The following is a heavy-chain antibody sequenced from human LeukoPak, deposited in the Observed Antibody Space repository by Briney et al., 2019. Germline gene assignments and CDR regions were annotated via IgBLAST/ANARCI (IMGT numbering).Heavy chain of an antibody. D-gene: IGHD2-2*01. V-gene: IGHV5-51*01. CDR3: ARLPGCSSTSCYHNSDYYYYMDV. CDR2: IYPGDSDT. J-gene: IGHJ6*03. CDR1: GYSFTSYW. Sequence: GESLKISCKGSGYSFTSYWIGWVRQMPGKGLEWMGIIYPGDSDTRYSPSFQGQVTISADKSISTAYLQWSSLKASDTAMYYCARLPGCSSTSCYHNSDYYYYMDVWGQGTTVTVSS.